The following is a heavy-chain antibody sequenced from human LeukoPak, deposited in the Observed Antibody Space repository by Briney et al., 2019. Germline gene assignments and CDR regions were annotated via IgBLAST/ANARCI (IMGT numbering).Heavy chain of an antibody. CDR1: GGSISSSSYY. CDR3: ARHIDGILTGYYK. J-gene: IGHJ4*02. Sequence: SETLSLTCTVSGGSISSSSYYWGWIRQPPGKGLEWIGSIYYSGSTYYNPSLKSRVTISVDTSKNQFSLKLSSVTAAGTAMYYCARHIDGILTGYYKWGQGTLVIVSS. V-gene: IGHV4-39*01. CDR2: IYYSGST. D-gene: IGHD3-9*01.